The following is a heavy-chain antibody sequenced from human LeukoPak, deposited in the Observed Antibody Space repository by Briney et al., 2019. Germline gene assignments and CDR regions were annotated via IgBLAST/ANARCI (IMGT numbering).Heavy chain of an antibody. V-gene: IGHV4-61*09. J-gene: IGHJ4*02. CDR2: LYTSGTT. D-gene: IGHD6-19*01. CDR3: ARAGGSVGWYGTIDS. Sequence: PSETLSLTCTVSGGSISSGSYYWTWIRQPAGRGLEWIGHLYTSGTTAYNPSLQSRVTISADTSKHQFSLRLTSVTAADTAVYYCARAGGSVGWYGTIDSWGQGTLVTVSS. CDR1: GGSISSGSYY.